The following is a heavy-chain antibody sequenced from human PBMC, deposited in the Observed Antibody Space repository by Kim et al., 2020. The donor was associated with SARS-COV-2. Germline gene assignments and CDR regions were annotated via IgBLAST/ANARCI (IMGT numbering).Heavy chain of an antibody. CDR3: AKRADYWHYLFPGFGP. V-gene: IGHV3-9*01. J-gene: IGHJ5*02. Sequence: GGSLRLSCAASGFTFDDYAMHWVRQAPGKGLEWVSGIWWNSGIIGYADSVKGRFTISRDNSKNSLYLQMNSLRAEDTAVYYCAKRADYWHYLFPGFGPWG. D-gene: IGHD1-7*01. CDR2: IWWNSGII. CDR1: GFTFDDYA.